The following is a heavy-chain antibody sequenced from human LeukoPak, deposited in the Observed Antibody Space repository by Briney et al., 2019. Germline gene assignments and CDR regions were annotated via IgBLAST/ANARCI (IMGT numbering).Heavy chain of an antibody. V-gene: IGHV3-23*01. CDR1: GFTFSDYY. D-gene: IGHD6-13*01. J-gene: IGHJ4*02. Sequence: GGSLRLSCAASGFTFSDYYMSWIRQAPGKGLEWVSAISGSGGTTYYADSVKGRFTISRDKSKNTLYLQMNSLRVEDTAVYYCAKDIKYSSSWYPFDCWGQGTLVTVSS. CDR2: ISGSGGTT. CDR3: AKDIKYSSSWYPFDC.